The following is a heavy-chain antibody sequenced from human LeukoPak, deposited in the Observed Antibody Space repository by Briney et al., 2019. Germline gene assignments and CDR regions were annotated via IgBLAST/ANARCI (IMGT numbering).Heavy chain of an antibody. CDR3: ANYGGNSATSFDI. J-gene: IGHJ3*02. Sequence: GGSLRLTCAASGFTFSSYWMSWVRQAPGKGLEWVANIKQDGREKSYLRSVKGRFTISRDNAKNSLSLQMNSLRAEDTAVYYCANYGGNSATSFDIWGQGTMVTVSS. V-gene: IGHV3-7*05. CDR2: IKQDGREK. D-gene: IGHD4-23*01. CDR1: GFTFSSYW.